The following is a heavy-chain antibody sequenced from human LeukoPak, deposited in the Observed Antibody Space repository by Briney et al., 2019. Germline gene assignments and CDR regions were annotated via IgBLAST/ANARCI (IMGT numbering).Heavy chain of an antibody. J-gene: IGHJ3*02. Sequence: GGSLRLSCEASGFSFDRYAMHWVRLPPGKGLEWVVVISYNGRNTYYADSVKGRFTISRDNSKNTMYLQMNNLRTDDTALYYCARGDMVGAIKAFDIWGQGTLVTVSS. CDR3: ARGDMVGAIKAFDI. CDR2: ISYNGRNT. D-gene: IGHD5-12*01. CDR1: GFSFDRYA. V-gene: IGHV3-30*04.